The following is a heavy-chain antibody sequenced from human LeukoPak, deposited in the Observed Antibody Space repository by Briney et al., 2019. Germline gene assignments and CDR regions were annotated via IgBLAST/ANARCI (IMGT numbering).Heavy chain of an antibody. CDR2: ISSGGSII. CDR3: ARDGAGN. Sequence: GGSLRLSCAASGFTFSSYSMNWVRQAPGKGLEWVSYISSGGSIIHYADSVKGRFTISRDNAKNSLYLQMNSLRAEDTAIYYCARDGAGNWGQGTLVTVSS. CDR1: GFTFSSYS. J-gene: IGHJ4*02. D-gene: IGHD1-14*01. V-gene: IGHV3-48*04.